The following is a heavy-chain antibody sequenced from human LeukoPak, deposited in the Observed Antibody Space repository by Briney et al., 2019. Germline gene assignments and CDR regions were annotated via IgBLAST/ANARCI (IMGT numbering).Heavy chain of an antibody. Sequence: GGSLRLSCAASGFTFSSYGMHWVRQAPGKGLEWVAVIWYDGSNKYYADSVKGRFTISRDNSKNTLYLQMNSLRAEDTAVYYCAKVGDSWSYIEYWGHEVPVTVSS. CDR3: AKVGDSWSYIEY. D-gene: IGHD6-13*01. J-gene: IGHJ4*01. V-gene: IGHV3-30*02. CDR2: IWYDGSNK. CDR1: GFTFSSYG.